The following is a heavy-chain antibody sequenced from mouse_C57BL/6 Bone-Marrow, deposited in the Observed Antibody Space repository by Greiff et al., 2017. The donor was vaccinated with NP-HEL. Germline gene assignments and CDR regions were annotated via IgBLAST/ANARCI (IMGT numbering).Heavy chain of an antibody. CDR2: IDPNSGGT. V-gene: IGHV1-72*01. CDR1: GYTFTSYW. D-gene: IGHD2-4*01. Sequence: QVHVKQSGAELVKPGASVKLSCKASGYTFTSYWMHWVKQRPGRGLEWIGRIDPNSGGTKYNEKFKSKATLTVDKPSSTAYMQLSSLTSEDSAVYYCARSGRIEPYDYDDYFDYWGQGTTLTVSS. J-gene: IGHJ2*01. CDR3: ARSGRIEPYDYDDYFDY.